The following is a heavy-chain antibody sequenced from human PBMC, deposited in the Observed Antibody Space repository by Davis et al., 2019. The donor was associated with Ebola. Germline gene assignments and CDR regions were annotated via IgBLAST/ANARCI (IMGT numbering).Heavy chain of an antibody. V-gene: IGHV4-30-2*01. J-gene: IGHJ5*02. Sequence: SETLSLTCAVSGGSISRGGYSWSWIRQPPGKGLEWIGYIYHSGSTYYNPSLKSRVTISVDRSKNQFSLKLSSVTAADTAVYYCASFMTTVTTGWFDPWGQGTLVTVSS. CDR1: GGSISRGGYS. CDR2: IYHSGST. CDR3: ASFMTTVTTGWFDP. D-gene: IGHD4-11*01.